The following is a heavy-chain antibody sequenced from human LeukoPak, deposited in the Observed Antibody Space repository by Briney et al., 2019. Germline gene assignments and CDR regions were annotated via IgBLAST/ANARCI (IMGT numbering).Heavy chain of an antibody. J-gene: IGHJ4*02. CDR2: IYYSGST. CDR1: GGSISSYY. D-gene: IGHD5-24*01. V-gene: IGHV4-59*01. CDR3: ARVQDGYNYY. Sequence: SETLSLTCTVSGGSISSYYWSWIRQPPGKGLEWIGYIYYSGSTNYNPSLKSRVTLSVDTSKNQFSLKLSSVTAADTAVYYCARVQDGYNYYWGQGTLVTVSS.